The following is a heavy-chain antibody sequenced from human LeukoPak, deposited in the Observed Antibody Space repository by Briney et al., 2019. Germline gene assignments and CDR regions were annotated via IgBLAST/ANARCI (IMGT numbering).Heavy chain of an antibody. CDR2: IKQDGSER. D-gene: IGHD5-12*01. J-gene: IGHJ4*02. CDR3: ARDSYSGYDTTPDY. Sequence: PGGSLRLSCTASGLTLSNYWMIWVRQAPGKGPEWVANIKQDGSERYYVDSVKGRFTISRDNAKNSLYLQMNSLRAEDTAVYYCARDSYSGYDTTPDYWGQGTQVTVSS. V-gene: IGHV3-7*03. CDR1: GLTLSNYW.